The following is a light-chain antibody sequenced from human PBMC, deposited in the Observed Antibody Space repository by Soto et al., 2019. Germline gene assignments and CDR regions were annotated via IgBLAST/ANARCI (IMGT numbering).Light chain of an antibody. CDR1: SSDVGGYNY. J-gene: IGLJ1*01. V-gene: IGLV2-14*03. CDR2: DVS. CDR3: SSYTTSNTRQIV. Sequence: QPVLTPAASVAGSPGQAITISFTGTSSDVGGYNYVSWYQHHPGKAPKLMIFDVSNRPSGVSNRFSGSKSGNTASLTISGLQPEDEADYYCSSYTTSNTRQIVFGTGTKVTVL.